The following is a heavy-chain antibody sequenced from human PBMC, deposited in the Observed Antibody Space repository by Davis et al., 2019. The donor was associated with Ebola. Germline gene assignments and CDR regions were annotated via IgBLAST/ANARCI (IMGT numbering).Heavy chain of an antibody. J-gene: IGHJ4*02. V-gene: IGHV1-46*01. D-gene: IGHD6-13*01. CDR3: ARGLPSSCEDY. Sequence: AASVKVSCKASGYTFTSYYMHWVRQAPGQGLEWMGIINPSGGSTNYAQKLQGRVTMTTDTSTSTAYMELRSLRSDDTAVYYCARGLPSSCEDYWGQGTLVTVSP. CDR1: GYTFTSYY. CDR2: INPSGGST.